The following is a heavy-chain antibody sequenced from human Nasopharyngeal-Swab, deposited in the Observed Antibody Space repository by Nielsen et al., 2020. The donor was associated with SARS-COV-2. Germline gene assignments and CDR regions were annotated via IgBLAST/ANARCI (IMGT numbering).Heavy chain of an antibody. CDR1: GYKFSSYY. D-gene: IGHD4-11*01. CDR2: TYPGGSDT. CDR3: ASSPKGTTGYDY. V-gene: IGHV5-51*01. J-gene: IGHJ4*02. Sequence: GESLKISCQASGYKFSSYYIAWVRQVPGQGLEWVGITYPGGSDTRYSPSFQGQVTISADQSISTAYLHWSSLQASDTAIYYCASSPKGTTGYDYWGQGTLVTVSS.